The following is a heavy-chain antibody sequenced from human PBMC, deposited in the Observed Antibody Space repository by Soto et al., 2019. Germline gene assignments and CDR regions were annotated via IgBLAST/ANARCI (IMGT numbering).Heavy chain of an antibody. Sequence: SETLSLTCTVSGGSISSSSYYWGWIRQPPGKGLEWIGSIYYSGSTYYNPSLKSRVTISVDTSKNQFSLKLSSVTAADTAVYYCARRGSYDSSGYYYHNFDYWGQGTPVTVSS. CDR1: GGSISSSSYY. V-gene: IGHV4-39*01. CDR3: ARRGSYDSSGYYYHNFDY. J-gene: IGHJ4*02. CDR2: IYYSGST. D-gene: IGHD3-22*01.